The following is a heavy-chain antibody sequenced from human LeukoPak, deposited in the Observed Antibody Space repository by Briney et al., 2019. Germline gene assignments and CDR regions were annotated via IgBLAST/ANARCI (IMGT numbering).Heavy chain of an antibody. CDR1: GFTFSSYG. D-gene: IGHD2-15*01. CDR2: ISGSGGST. Sequence: GGSLRLSCAASGFTFSSYGMSWVRQAPGKGLEWVSAISGSGGSTYYADSVKGRFTISRDNSKNTLYLQMNSLRAEDTAVYYCAKGYCSGGSCYSYLFDYWGQGTLVTASS. V-gene: IGHV3-23*01. J-gene: IGHJ4*02. CDR3: AKGYCSGGSCYSYLFDY.